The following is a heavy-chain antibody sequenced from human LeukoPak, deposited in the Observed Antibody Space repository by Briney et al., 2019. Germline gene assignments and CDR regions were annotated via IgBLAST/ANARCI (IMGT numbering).Heavy chain of an antibody. V-gene: IGHV3-48*04. CDR2: ISPTNTP. CDR3: ARINSGYDLGDAFDI. J-gene: IGHJ3*02. CDR1: GFSFSGYS. D-gene: IGHD5-12*01. Sequence: GGSLRLSCAASGFSFSGYSMNWVRQAPGKGLEWLSYISPTNTPSYADSVEGRFTISRDNAKNSVYLQMNSLRAEDTAIYYCARINSGYDLGDAFDIRGPGTMVTVSS.